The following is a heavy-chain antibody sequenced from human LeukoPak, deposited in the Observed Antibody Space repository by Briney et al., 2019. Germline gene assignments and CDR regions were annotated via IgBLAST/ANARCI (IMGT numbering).Heavy chain of an antibody. D-gene: IGHD4-17*01. CDR1: GFTFSSYS. Sequence: PGGSLRLSCAASGFTFSSYSMNWVRQAPGKGLEWVSSISSSSSYIYYADSVRGRFTISRDNAKNSLYLQMNSLRAEDTAVYYCARDREGYGDYYYYYGMDVWGQGTTVTVSS. CDR2: ISSSSSYI. CDR3: ARDREGYGDYYYYYGMDV. J-gene: IGHJ6*02. V-gene: IGHV3-21*01.